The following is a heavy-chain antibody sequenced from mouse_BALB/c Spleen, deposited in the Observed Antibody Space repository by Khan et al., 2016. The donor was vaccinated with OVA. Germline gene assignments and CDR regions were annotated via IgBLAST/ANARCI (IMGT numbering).Heavy chain of an antibody. CDR3: ARTHAR. CDR1: GYTFTSYT. V-gene: IGHV1-4*01. J-gene: IGHJ2*01. Sequence: QVQLKQSGAELARPGASVKMSCKASGYTFTSYTMNWVKQRPGQGLEWIGYINHSSGYTKYNQKFKDKATLTADKSSSTAYMQLSSLTSEDSAVYYCARTHARWGQGTTLTFSS. CDR2: INHSSGYT.